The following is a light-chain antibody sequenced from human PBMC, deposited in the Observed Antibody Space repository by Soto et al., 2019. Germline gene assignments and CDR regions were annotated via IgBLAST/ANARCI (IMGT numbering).Light chain of an antibody. CDR2: EVN. Sequence: QSALTQPASVSGSPGQSITLSCTGTSSDIGDFNFVSWYQQHPGKAPKLIIYEVNNRPSGVSDRFSGSKSGNTASLTISGLQAEDDADYYCSSYTRTILGGVFGGGTKLTVL. CDR3: SSYTRTILGGV. CDR1: SSDIGDFNF. J-gene: IGLJ2*01. V-gene: IGLV2-14*01.